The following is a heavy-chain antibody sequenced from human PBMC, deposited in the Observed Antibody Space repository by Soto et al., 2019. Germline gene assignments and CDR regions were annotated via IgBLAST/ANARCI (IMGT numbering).Heavy chain of an antibody. CDR2: INHSGST. J-gene: IGHJ3*02. D-gene: IGHD3-10*01. Sequence: SETLSLTCAVYGGSFSGYYWSWIRQPPGKGLEWIGEINHSGSTNYNPSLKSRVTISVDTSKNQFSLKLSSVTAADTAVYYCVRGGGWFGDLLGSHAFDIWGQGTMVTVSS. CDR1: GGSFSGYY. CDR3: VRGGGWFGDLLGSHAFDI. V-gene: IGHV4-34*01.